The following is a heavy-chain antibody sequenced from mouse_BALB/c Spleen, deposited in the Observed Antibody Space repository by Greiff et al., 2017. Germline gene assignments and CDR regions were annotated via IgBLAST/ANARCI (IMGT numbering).Heavy chain of an antibody. CDR1: GFTFSSYA. D-gene: IGHD2-1*01. Sequence: EVKLMESGGGLVKPGGSLKLSCAASGFTFSSYAMSWVRQTPEKRLEWVASISSGGSTYYPDSVKGRFTISRDNARNILYLQMSSLRSEDTAMYYCARDGNYFTYAMDDWGQGTSVTVSS. J-gene: IGHJ4*01. CDR2: ISSGGST. CDR3: ARDGNYFTYAMDD. V-gene: IGHV5-6-5*01.